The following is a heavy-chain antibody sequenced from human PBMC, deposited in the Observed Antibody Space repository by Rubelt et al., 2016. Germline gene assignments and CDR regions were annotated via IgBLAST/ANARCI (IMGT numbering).Heavy chain of an antibody. J-gene: IGHJ6*02. Sequence: GSTNYNPSLKSRVTISVDTSKNQFSLQLSSVTAADTAVYYCARDNYDFWSGYYIHYYYYYGMDVWGQGTTVTVSS. CDR3: ARDNYDFWSGYYIHYYYYYGMDV. CDR2: GST. D-gene: IGHD3-3*01. V-gene: IGHV4-59*01.